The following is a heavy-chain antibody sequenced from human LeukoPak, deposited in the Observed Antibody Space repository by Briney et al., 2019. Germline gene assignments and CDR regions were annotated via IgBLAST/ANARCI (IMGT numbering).Heavy chain of an antibody. V-gene: IGHV4-34*01. CDR2: INHSGST. CDR1: GGSISSTYY. CDR3: ARGQIHHY. Sequence: PSETLSLTCTVSGGSISSTYYWDWIRQPPGKGLEWIGEINHSGSTNYNPSLKSRVTISVDTSKNQFSLKLSSVTAADTAVYYCARGQIHHYWGQGTLVTVSS. J-gene: IGHJ4*02.